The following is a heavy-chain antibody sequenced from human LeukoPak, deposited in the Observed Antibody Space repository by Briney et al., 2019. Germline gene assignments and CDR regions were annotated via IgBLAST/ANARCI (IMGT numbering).Heavy chain of an antibody. Sequence: PGGSLRLSCAASGLTFNNYGMHWVRQAPGKGLEWVAVIWYDASNKYYADSVKGRFTISRDNSKNTLYLQMNSLRDDDTAVYYCVRGVGVSRFNYFDPWGQGTLVTVSS. D-gene: IGHD1-26*01. CDR3: VRGVGVSRFNYFDP. J-gene: IGHJ5*02. V-gene: IGHV3-33*08. CDR2: IWYDASNK. CDR1: GLTFNNYG.